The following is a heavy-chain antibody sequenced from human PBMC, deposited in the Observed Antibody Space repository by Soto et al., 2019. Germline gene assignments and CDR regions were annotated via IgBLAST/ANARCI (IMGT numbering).Heavy chain of an antibody. CDR3: AREASAPGTFREDASDI. CDR2: IVPIFRTT. Sequence: QVQLVQSGAEVKKSGSSVKVACKVSGDTFSNYAINWVRRAPGQGLEWMGAIVPIFRTTNYAQKFQGRVTMTADESTITASMELSRLRSDDTATYYCAREASAPGTFREDASDIWGQGTKVTVSS. CDR1: GDTFSNYA. D-gene: IGHD1-7*01. J-gene: IGHJ3*02. V-gene: IGHV1-69*12.